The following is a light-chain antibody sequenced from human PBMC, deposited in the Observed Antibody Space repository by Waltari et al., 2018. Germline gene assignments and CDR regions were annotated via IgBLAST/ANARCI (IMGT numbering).Light chain of an antibody. Sequence: QSVLTQPPSASGTPGQRVTISCSGGSSNLGSNSVNWYQQPPGTAPKLLIYSSSQRPSGVPDRFSGSKSGTSASLAISGLQSEDEADYYCAAWDDSLNVVVFGGGTKLSVL. J-gene: IGLJ2*01. CDR1: SSNLGSNS. V-gene: IGLV1-44*01. CDR3: AAWDDSLNVVV. CDR2: SSS.